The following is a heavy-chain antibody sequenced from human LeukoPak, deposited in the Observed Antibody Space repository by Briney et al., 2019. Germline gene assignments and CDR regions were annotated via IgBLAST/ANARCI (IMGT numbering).Heavy chain of an antibody. CDR2: ISSSSSTI. CDR1: GFTFSSYS. J-gene: IGHJ6*02. Sequence: GGSLRLSCAASGFTFSSYSMNLVRQAPGKGLEWVSYISSSSSTIYYADSVKGRFTISRDNAKNSLYLQMNSLRAEDTAVYYCASPLAHITMVRGVTEASYYYYGMDVWGQGTTVTVSS. V-gene: IGHV3-48*01. D-gene: IGHD3-10*01. CDR3: ASPLAHITMVRGVTEASYYYYGMDV.